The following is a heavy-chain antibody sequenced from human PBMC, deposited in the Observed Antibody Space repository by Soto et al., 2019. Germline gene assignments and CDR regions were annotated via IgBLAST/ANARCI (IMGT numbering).Heavy chain of an antibody. D-gene: IGHD6-19*01. J-gene: IGHJ4*02. V-gene: IGHV3-23*01. Sequence: EVQLLESGGALVQPGGSLRLSCAASGFTFNTYTMSWVRQAPGKGLEWVSGLSGTGDSTYYADSVKGRFTISTDNSTNTLYLQMNSLRAEDTAIYYCAKDQGLGSSGWYRAPRYFDYWGQGTLVTVSS. CDR3: AKDQGLGSSGWYRAPRYFDY. CDR2: LSGTGDST. CDR1: GFTFNTYT.